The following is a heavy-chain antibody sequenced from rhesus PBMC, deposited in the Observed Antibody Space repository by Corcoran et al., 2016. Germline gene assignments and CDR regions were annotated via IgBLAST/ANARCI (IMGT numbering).Heavy chain of an antibody. D-gene: IGHD2-21*01. CDR3: VRHREISCSGSGCYGVLDV. Sequence: QLQLQESGPGLVKPSETLSLTCAVSGGSIRSRYWSWVRQAPGKGPGGVGYIYGSGSTTNYNPSLKSRVTLSVDTSKNQRSLKLSSVTAADTAVYYCVRHREISCSGSGCYGVLDVWGRGVLVTVSS. J-gene: IGHJ5-2*02. CDR2: IYGSGSTT. V-gene: IGHV4-169*01. CDR1: GGSIRSRY.